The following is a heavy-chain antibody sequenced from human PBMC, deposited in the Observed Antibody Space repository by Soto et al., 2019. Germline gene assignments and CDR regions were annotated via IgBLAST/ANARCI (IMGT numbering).Heavy chain of an antibody. Sequence: QAQLVQSAGEVKKPGASVKVSCKTSGYTFIRYGISWVRQAPGQGLEWLGWISGYNDYTEYSQKLQGRGTMTADTSSRTVYMEMRSLTSADTGVYYCASGGYYDTNWGKWNHYGLDVWGQGTTVTVSS. V-gene: IGHV1-18*01. CDR3: ASGGYYDTNWGKWNHYGLDV. J-gene: IGHJ6*02. D-gene: IGHD3-22*01. CDR1: GYTFIRYG. CDR2: ISGYNDYT.